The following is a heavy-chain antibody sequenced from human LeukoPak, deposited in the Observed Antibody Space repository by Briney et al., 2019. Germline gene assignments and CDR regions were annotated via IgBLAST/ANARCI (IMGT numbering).Heavy chain of an antibody. CDR2: ISYDGSNK. CDR3: AKDYGWLQSYGGFDY. CDR1: GFTFSSYA. Sequence: PGGSLRLSCAASGFTFSSYAMNWVRQAPGKGLEWVAVISYDGSNKYYADSVKGRFTISRDNSKNTLYLQMNSLRAEDTAVYYCAKDYGWLQSYGGFDYWGQGTLVTVSS. V-gene: IGHV3-30*18. D-gene: IGHD5-24*01. J-gene: IGHJ4*02.